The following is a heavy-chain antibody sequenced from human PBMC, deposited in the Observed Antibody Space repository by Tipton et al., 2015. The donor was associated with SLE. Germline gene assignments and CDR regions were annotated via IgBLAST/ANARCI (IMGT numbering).Heavy chain of an antibody. CDR1: GYSISSGYF. Sequence: TLSLTCAVSGYSISSGYFWGWIRQPPGKGLVRIASMYHSGDTYSNPSLEGRVTISVDTSKNQLSLKLTSVTAADTATYYCANYRRESGWYVLDYWGQGRLVTVSS. CDR2: MYHSGDT. D-gene: IGHD6-19*01. V-gene: IGHV4-38-2*01. J-gene: IGHJ4*02. CDR3: ANYRRESGWYVLDY.